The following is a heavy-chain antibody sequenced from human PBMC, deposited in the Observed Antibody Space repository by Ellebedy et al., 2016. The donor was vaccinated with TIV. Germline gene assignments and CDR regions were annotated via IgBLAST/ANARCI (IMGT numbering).Heavy chain of an antibody. CDR1: GYSFATYG. V-gene: IGHV1-18*01. D-gene: IGHD1-26*01. CDR2: ISTHYGKT. Sequence: ASVKVSCXASGYSFATYGISWVRQAPGQGLEWMGWISTHYGKTHYVQKFQDRVTMTTDTSTSTGYMELRSLRSEDTAVYYCARDHSGSYLDWGQGTLVTVSS. CDR3: ARDHSGSYLD. J-gene: IGHJ4*02.